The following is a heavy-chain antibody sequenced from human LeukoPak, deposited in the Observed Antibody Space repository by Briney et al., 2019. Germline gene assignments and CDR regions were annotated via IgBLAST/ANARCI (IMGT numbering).Heavy chain of an antibody. D-gene: IGHD4/OR15-4a*01. CDR3: ARSANYGGHAFFDY. Sequence: GGSLRLSCAASGFTFSSYWMTWVRQTPGKGLEWVANIKHDGSEDYCVESVKGRFTISRDNAENSLHLQMSSLRAEDTAVYYCARSANYGGHAFFDYWGQGILVIVSS. V-gene: IGHV3-7*01. CDR2: IKHDGSED. CDR1: GFTFSSYW. J-gene: IGHJ4*02.